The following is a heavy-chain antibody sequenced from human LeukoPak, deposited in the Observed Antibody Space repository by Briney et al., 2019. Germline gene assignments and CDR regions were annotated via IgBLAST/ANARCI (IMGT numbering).Heavy chain of an antibody. Sequence: GGFLRLSCAASGFTLSSYAMTWVRQAPGRGLEWVSSVDGGGGGTYYADSVKGRFTISRDNSKDTLHLQMNGLRAEDTAVYFCAKQSAGSAAWYSLHYDLWGQGTLVTVSS. J-gene: IGHJ4*02. CDR1: GFTLSSYA. CDR3: AKQSAGSAAWYSLHYDL. CDR2: VDGGGGGT. D-gene: IGHD3-22*01. V-gene: IGHV3-23*01.